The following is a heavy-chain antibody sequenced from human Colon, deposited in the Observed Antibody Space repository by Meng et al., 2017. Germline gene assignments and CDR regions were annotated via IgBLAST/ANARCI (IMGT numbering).Heavy chain of an antibody. J-gene: IGHJ4*02. CDR3: ARDMSSGWTDYYYFDY. V-gene: IGHV3-21*01. Sequence: GESLKISCAASGFTFSTYSMNWVRQAPGKGLEWVSSISSDGSYIYYADSVKGRFTISRDNAKNSLYLQMNSLRAEDTAVYYCARDMSSGWTDYYYFDYWGQGPLVTVSS. CDR2: ISSDGSYI. D-gene: IGHD6-19*01. CDR1: GFTFSTYS.